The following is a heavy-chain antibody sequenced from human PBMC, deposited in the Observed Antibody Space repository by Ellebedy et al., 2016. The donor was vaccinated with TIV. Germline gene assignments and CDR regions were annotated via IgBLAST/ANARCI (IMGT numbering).Heavy chain of an antibody. Sequence: SVKVSXKASGGNFSNYAISWVRQAPGQGLEWMGGIIPLFASPNYAQKFQGRLTVSADKSTNIAYMELRGLRSDDTAIYYCARDSGEDFYGDYEYYLESWGQGTLVTVSS. D-gene: IGHD4-17*01. V-gene: IGHV1-69*06. CDR1: GGNFSNYA. J-gene: IGHJ4*02. CDR2: IIPLFASP. CDR3: ARDSGEDFYGDYEYYLES.